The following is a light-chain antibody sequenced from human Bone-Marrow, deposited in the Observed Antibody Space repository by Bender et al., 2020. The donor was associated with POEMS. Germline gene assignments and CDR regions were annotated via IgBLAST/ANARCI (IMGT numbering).Light chain of an antibody. CDR1: SSDVGRFNL. J-gene: IGLJ2*01. CDR3: CSYAGSTMVI. Sequence: QSALTQPASVSGSPGQSITISCTGTSSDVGRFNLVSWYQQHPGQAPKLIIYEGNKWPSGVSNRFSGSKSGNTASLTISGLQAEDEADYYCCSYAGSTMVIVGGGTKLTVL. CDR2: EGN. V-gene: IGLV2-23*01.